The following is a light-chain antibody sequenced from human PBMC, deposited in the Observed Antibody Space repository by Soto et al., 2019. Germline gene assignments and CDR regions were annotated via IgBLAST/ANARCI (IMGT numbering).Light chain of an antibody. J-gene: IGKJ3*01. CDR1: QRINNNF. V-gene: IGKV3-20*01. Sequence: EVVLTQSPGTLSLSPGERATLSCRASQRINNNFLAWYQQKPGQAPRLLIYGASSGATGIPDRFTGSGSGTDFTLTISRLEPEDFAVYYCQQYGISPGFTFGPGTKVDIK. CDR3: QQYGISPGFT. CDR2: GAS.